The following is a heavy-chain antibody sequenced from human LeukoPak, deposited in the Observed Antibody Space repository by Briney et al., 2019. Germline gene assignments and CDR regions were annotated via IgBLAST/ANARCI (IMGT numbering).Heavy chain of an antibody. CDR3: ARGDYYDTSGFRGGYYYYGMDV. CDR2: ISGSGGST. Sequence: GGSLRLSCAASGFTFSSYAMSWVRQAPGKGLGWVSAISGSGGSTYYADSVKGRFTISRDNAKNSLYLQMNSLRAEDTAVYYCARGDYYDTSGFRGGYYYYGMDVWGQGTTVTVSS. D-gene: IGHD3-22*01. V-gene: IGHV3-23*01. J-gene: IGHJ6*02. CDR1: GFTFSSYA.